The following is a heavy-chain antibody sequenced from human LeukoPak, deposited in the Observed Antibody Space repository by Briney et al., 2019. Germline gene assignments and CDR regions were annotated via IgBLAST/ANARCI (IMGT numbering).Heavy chain of an antibody. CDR3: ARCGAAVTTHFSH. D-gene: IGHD4-17*01. CDR2: ISASDGTT. Sequence: ASVKVSCKASGYSFSIYGITGARQAPGQGLEYLGWISASDGTTNYAQKVQDRVTMTTDTSTSTAYLELRSLRSEDTAVYYCARCGAAVTTHFSHWGQGTLVTVSS. J-gene: IGHJ4*02. V-gene: IGHV1-18*01. CDR1: GYSFSIYG.